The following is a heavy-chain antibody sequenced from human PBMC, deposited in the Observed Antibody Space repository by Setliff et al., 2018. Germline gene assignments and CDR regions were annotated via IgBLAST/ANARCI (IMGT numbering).Heavy chain of an antibody. CDR2: IYASGST. J-gene: IGHJ4*02. CDR1: GGSISSDSDY. D-gene: IGHD1-26*01. V-gene: IGHV4-61*02. CDR3: TKGRVGLAARAGY. Sequence: SETLSLTCTVSGGSISSDSDYWSWIRQSAGKGLEWIGRIYASGSTEYNPSLRSRVTISVDTSRNQFPLQLSAVTSADTAIYYCTKGRVGLAARAGYWGQGTQVTVPS.